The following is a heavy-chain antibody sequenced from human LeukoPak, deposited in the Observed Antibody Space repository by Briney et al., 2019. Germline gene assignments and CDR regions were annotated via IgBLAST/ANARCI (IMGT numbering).Heavy chain of an antibody. J-gene: IGHJ4*02. CDR3: AKVGSLLWFGEGGYFDY. D-gene: IGHD3-10*01. CDR1: GLTFSSYG. Sequence: GWSLRLSCAASGLTFSSYGMHWVRQAPGKGLEWVAVISYDGSNKYYADSVKGRFTISRDNSKNTLYLQMNSLRAEDTAVYYCAKVGSLLWFGEGGYFDYWGQGTLVTVSS. CDR2: ISYDGSNK. V-gene: IGHV3-30*18.